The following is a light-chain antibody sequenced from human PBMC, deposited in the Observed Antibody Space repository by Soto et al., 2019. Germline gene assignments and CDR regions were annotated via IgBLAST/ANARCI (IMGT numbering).Light chain of an antibody. V-gene: IGKV3-11*01. Sequence: EIVLKQSPGTLSLSPGERATLSCRTSQTVNNYLAWYQQKPGQAPRLVIYDASNRATGIPARFSGSGSGTDVTLTINSLEPEDSAVYYCQQRGSWPWLTFGGGTRVEIK. CDR3: QQRGSWPWLT. J-gene: IGKJ4*01. CDR2: DAS. CDR1: QTVNNY.